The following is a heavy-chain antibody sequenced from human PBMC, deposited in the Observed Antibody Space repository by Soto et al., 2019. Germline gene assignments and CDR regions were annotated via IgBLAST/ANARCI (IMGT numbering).Heavy chain of an antibody. CDR1: GFTFSSYS. J-gene: IGHJ4*02. CDR3: ATAPRYGSGSYYLEASFDY. CDR2: ISSSSSYI. D-gene: IGHD3-10*01. Sequence: EVQLVESGGGLVKPGGSLRLSCAASGFTFSSYSMNWVRQAPGKGLEWVSSISSSSSYIYYADSVKGRFTISRDNAKNSLYLQMNSLRAEDTAVYYCATAPRYGSGSYYLEASFDYWGQGTLVTVSS. V-gene: IGHV3-21*01.